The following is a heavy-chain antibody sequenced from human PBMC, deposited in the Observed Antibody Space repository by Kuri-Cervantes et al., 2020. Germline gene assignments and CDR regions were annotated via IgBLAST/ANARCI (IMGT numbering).Heavy chain of an antibody. D-gene: IGHD2-15*01. J-gene: IGHJ6*01. CDR1: GNTFSSYT. Sequence: SVKVSCKASGNTFSSYTISWVRQAPGQGLEWMGRIIPILGIANYAQKFQGRVTITADKSTSTAYMELSSLRSEDTAVYYCARDWVVVVVGATLLGEYYYGMDVWGQGTTVTCYS. CDR2: IIPILGIA. CDR3: ARDWVVVVVGATLLGEYYYGMDV. V-gene: IGHV1-69*04.